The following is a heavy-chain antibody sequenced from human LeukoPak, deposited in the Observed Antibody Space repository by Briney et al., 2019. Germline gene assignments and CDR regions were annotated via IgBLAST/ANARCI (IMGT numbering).Heavy chain of an antibody. J-gene: IGHJ4*02. V-gene: IGHV3-33*06. CDR1: GFTFSSYG. CDR2: IWYDGSNK. CDR3: AKDYSSSWYAFDY. Sequence: PGRSLRLSCAASGFTFSSYGMHWVRQAPGKGLEWVAVIWYDGSNKYYADSVKGRFTISRDNSRNALYLQINSLRAEDTAVYYCAKDYSSSWYAFDYWGQGTLVSVSS. D-gene: IGHD6-13*01.